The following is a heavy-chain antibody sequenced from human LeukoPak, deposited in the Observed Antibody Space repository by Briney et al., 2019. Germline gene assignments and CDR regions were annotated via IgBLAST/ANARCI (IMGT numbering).Heavy chain of an antibody. D-gene: IGHD2-2*01. CDR1: GGTFSSYA. CDR3: ARARLADCSSTSCYAWYSGYDRIDAFDI. V-gene: IGHV1-69*13. Sequence: ASVKVSCTASGGTFSSYAISWVRQAPGQGLEWMGGIIPIFGTANYAQKFQGRVTITADESTSTAYMELSSLRSEDTAVYYCARARLADCSSTSCYAWYSGYDRIDAFDIWGQGTMVTVSS. CDR2: IIPIFGTA. J-gene: IGHJ3*02.